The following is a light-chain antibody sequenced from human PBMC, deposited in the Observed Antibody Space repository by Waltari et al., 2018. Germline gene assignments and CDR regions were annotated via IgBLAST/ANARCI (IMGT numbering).Light chain of an antibody. CDR1: QSVSKY. Sequence: EIVLTQSPGTLSLSPGARAPLSCRASQSVSKYLAWYQQKPGQAPRLLIYDASTRATGIPDRFSGSGWGTDFSLTISRLEPEDFAVYYCQKYGTLPATFGQGTKVQMK. V-gene: IGKV3-20*01. CDR2: DAS. CDR3: QKYGTLPAT. J-gene: IGKJ1*01.